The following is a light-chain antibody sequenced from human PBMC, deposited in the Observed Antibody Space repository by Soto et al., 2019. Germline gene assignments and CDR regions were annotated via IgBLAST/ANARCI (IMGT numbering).Light chain of an antibody. CDR3: CSYAGSYSFDVI. J-gene: IGLJ2*01. Sequence: QSALTQPRSVSGSPGQSVTISCTGTSSDVGGHNYVSWYQQHPGKAPKLMIHDVTKRPSGVPDRFSGSKSGNRASLTISGLQAEDEADYYCCSYAGSYSFDVIFGGGTKLTVL. CDR2: DVT. V-gene: IGLV2-11*01. CDR1: SSDVGGHNY.